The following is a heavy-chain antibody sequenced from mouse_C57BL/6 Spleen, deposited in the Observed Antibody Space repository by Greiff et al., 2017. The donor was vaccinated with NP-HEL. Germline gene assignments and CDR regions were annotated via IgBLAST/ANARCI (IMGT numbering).Heavy chain of an antibody. CDR3: ARYDSLYYAMDY. Sequence: EVMLVESGGGLVKPGGSLKLSCAASGFTFNDYGMHWVRQAPEKGLEWVAYISSGSSTIYYADTVKGRFTISRDNAKNTLFLQMTSLRSEDTAMYYCARYDSLYYAMDYWGQGTSVTVSS. J-gene: IGHJ4*01. CDR1: GFTFNDYG. D-gene: IGHD2-4*01. CDR2: ISSGSSTI. V-gene: IGHV5-17*01.